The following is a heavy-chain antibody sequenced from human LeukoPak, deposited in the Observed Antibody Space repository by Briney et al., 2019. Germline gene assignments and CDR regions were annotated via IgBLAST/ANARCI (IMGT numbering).Heavy chain of an antibody. D-gene: IGHD1-26*01. Sequence: GGSLRLSCAASGFTFSNYGLSWVRQAPGKGLEWVSGITGSGGSTYYADSVKGRFTISRDNSKNTLYLQMNSLRAEDTAVYYCTREKVVGASSDYWGQGNLVTVSS. CDR1: GFTFSNYG. CDR2: ITGSGGST. V-gene: IGHV3-23*01. CDR3: TREKVVGASSDY. J-gene: IGHJ4*02.